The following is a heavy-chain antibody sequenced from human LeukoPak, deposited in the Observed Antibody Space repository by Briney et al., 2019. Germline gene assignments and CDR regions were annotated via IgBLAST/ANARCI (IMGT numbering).Heavy chain of an antibody. CDR3: AKSHASIWNVYDY. CDR1: GFTFSTYA. CDR2: ISRSGGTT. D-gene: IGHD1-1*01. V-gene: IGHV3-23*01. Sequence: GGSLRLSSAAPGFTFSTYAMNCVRQAPGKGLEWVSAISRSGGTTYYADSVEGRFTISRDKSKNTLFLQMNSLRAEDTAVYYCAKSHASIWNVYDYWGQGTLVTVSS. J-gene: IGHJ4*02.